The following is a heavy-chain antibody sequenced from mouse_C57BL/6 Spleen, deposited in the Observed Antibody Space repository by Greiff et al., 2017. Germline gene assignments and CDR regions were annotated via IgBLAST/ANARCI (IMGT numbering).Heavy chain of an antibody. CDR1: GYSITSGYY. Sequence: EVHLVESGPGLVKPSQSLSLTCSVTGYSITSGYYWNWIRQFPGNKLEWMGYISYDGSNNYNPSLKNRISITRDTSKNQFFLKLNSVTTEDTATYYCARDLFGDYWGQGTSVTVSS. V-gene: IGHV3-6*01. CDR2: ISYDGSN. J-gene: IGHJ4*01. CDR3: ARDLFGDY. D-gene: IGHD6-2*01.